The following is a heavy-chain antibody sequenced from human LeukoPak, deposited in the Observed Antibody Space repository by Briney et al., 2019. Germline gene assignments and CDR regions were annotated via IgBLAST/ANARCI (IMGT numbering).Heavy chain of an antibody. V-gene: IGHV5-51*01. J-gene: IGHJ6*03. Sequence: GESLKISCKGSGYSFNSYWVGWVRQMPGKGLEWMGIIYPDDSDIRYSPSFQGQVTISADKSISTAYVQWSSLKASDTAMYYCARVGARNHYMDVWGKGTTVTVSS. CDR3: ARVGARNHYMDV. D-gene: IGHD6-6*01. CDR2: IYPDDSDI. CDR1: GYSFNSYW.